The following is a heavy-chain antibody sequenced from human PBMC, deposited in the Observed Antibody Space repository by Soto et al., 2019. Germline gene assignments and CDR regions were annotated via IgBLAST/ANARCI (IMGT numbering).Heavy chain of an antibody. V-gene: IGHV3-49*03. Sequence: GGSLRLSCTASGFTFGDYAMSWFRQAPGKGLEWVGFIRSKVYGGTTEYAASVKGRFTISRDDSKSIAYLQMNSLKTEDTAVYYCTRDARIMITFGGAYMDVWGQGTTVTVSS. CDR1: GFTFGDYA. D-gene: IGHD3-16*01. J-gene: IGHJ6*02. CDR2: IRSKVYGGTT. CDR3: TRDARIMITFGGAYMDV.